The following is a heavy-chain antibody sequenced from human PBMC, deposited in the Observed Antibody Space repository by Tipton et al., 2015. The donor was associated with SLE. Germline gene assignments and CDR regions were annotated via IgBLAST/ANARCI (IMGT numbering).Heavy chain of an antibody. D-gene: IGHD3-10*01. CDR3: ARGNYYYGSAAFDI. V-gene: IGHV4-34*01. Sequence: TLSLTCAVYGGSFSGYYWSWIRQPPGKGLEWIGEINHSGSTNYNPSLKSRVTISVDTSKNQFSLKLSSVTAADTAVYYRARGNYYYGSAAFDIWGQGTMVTVSS. J-gene: IGHJ3*02. CDR1: GGSFSGYY. CDR2: INHSGST.